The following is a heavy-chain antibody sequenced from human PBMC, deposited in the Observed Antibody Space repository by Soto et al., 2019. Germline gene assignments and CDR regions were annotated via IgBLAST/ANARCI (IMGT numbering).Heavy chain of an antibody. V-gene: IGHV4-34*01. Sequence: SETLSLTCAVYCGSFSGYYWSWIRQPPGKGLEWIGEINHSGSTNYNPSLKSRVTISVDTSKNQFSLKLSSVTAADTAVYYCARGGVSYYDFWSGYYRYYFDYWGQGTLVTVSS. J-gene: IGHJ4*02. D-gene: IGHD3-3*01. CDR1: CGSFSGYY. CDR2: INHSGST. CDR3: ARGGVSYYDFWSGYYRYYFDY.